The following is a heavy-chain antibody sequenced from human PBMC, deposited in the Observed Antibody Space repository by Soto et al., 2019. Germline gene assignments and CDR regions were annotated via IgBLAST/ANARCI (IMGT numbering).Heavy chain of an antibody. Sequence: ASVKVPCKASGFTFTNSAMQWLRQARGQRREWIGWIAVDSGNTDYGQKFQERVPITRDTSKRTAYMELGSLGSEDTAVNYCAADSGSVAGTGAFDVWGQGTMVTVSS. CDR3: AADSGSVAGTGAFDV. CDR1: GFTFTNSA. V-gene: IGHV1-58*02. J-gene: IGHJ3*01. CDR2: IAVDSGNT. D-gene: IGHD6-19*01.